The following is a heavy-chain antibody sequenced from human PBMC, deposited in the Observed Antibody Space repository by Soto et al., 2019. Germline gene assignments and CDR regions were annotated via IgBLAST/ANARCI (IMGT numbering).Heavy chain of an antibody. V-gene: IGHV4-34*01. CDR1: GGFLSESY. CDR3: VRGRYNVPSTLLWLHP. CDR2: INHVGGT. Sequence: SETLSLTCAFYGGFLSESYWTWIFQPPGKGLEWIGEINHVGGTNYNPSLKSRVTMSVDTSQNQFSLRLISVTAADTAMYFCVRGRYNVPSTLLWLHPWGKGTPVTV. J-gene: IGHJ5*02. D-gene: IGHD1-20*01.